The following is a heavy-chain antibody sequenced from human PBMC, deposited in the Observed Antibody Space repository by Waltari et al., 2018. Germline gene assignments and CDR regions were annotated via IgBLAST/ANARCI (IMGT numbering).Heavy chain of an antibody. CDR3: AKDYYDSSGYYDY. J-gene: IGHJ4*02. Sequence: EVQLVESGGGLVQPGGSLRLSCAASGFTFSSYAMSWVRQAPGKGLEWVSAIGGSGGSTYYADAVKGRFTISRDNSKNTLYLQMNSLRAEDTAVYYCAKDYYDSSGYYDYWGQGTLVTVSS. CDR1: GFTFSSYA. D-gene: IGHD3-22*01. CDR2: IGGSGGST. V-gene: IGHV3-23*04.